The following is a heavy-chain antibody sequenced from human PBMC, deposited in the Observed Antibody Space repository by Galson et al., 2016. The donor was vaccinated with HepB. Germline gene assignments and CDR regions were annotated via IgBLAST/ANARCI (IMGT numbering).Heavy chain of an antibody. CDR2: MNPNSGDT. CDR1: GYTFTSYD. CDR3: ARDEGRTWFYLSS. V-gene: IGHV1-8*01. D-gene: IGHD6-13*01. J-gene: IGHJ4*02. Sequence: SVKVSCKASGYTFTSYDINWVRQATGQGLEWMGWMNPNSGDTGYAQKFQGRLTITADKSTSTAYMELGSLRSEDTALYYCARDEGRTWFYLSSWGQGARVTVSS.